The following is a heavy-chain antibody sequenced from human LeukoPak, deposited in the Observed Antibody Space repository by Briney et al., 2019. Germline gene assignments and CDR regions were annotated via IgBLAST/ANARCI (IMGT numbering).Heavy chain of an antibody. J-gene: IGHJ4*02. CDR2: IYWDDGK. CDR1: GFSLDTGGVN. Sequence: SGPRLGHPTQTLTLTCTFSGFSLDTGGVNVGWIREPPEKALEWLALIYWDDGKRYSPSLKSRLTVTQDTSKNQVVLTMTNMDPVDTATFYCAHLGGGYWGQGTLVTVSS. CDR3: AHLGGGY. D-gene: IGHD2-15*01. V-gene: IGHV2-5*02.